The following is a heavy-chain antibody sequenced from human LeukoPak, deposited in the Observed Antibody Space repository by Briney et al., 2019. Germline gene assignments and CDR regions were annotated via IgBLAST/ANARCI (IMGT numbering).Heavy chain of an antibody. V-gene: IGHV3-53*01. D-gene: IGHD6-19*01. CDR3: AKGKYSSGGVPDY. CDR1: GFTVSNSY. J-gene: IGHJ4*02. Sequence: GGSLRLSCAASGFTVSNSYMNWVRQAPGKGLEWVSVIYSGGSTYYADSVKGRFTISRDNSKNTLYLQINSLRGEDTAVYYCAKGKYSSGGVPDYWGQGTLVTVSS. CDR2: IYSGGST.